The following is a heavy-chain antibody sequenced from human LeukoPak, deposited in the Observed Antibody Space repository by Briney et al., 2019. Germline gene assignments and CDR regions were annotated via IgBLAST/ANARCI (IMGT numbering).Heavy chain of an antibody. Sequence: GRSLRLSCAVSGFTFDDYVMHWVRQAPGKGLEWVSGISWNSVTKGYADSVKSRFTISRDNAKNSLYLQMNSLRAEDTALYYCAKDSHPRIYYYGLDVWGQGTTVTVSS. J-gene: IGHJ6*02. V-gene: IGHV3-9*01. CDR3: AKDSHPRIYYYGLDV. CDR1: GFTFDDYV. CDR2: ISWNSVTK.